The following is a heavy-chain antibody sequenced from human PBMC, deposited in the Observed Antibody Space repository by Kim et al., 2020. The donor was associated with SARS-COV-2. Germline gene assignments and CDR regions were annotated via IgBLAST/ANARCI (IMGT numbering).Heavy chain of an antibody. V-gene: IGHV1-69*13. CDR1: GGTFSSYA. CDR3: ARKYCSGGSCYPFEYGMDV. CDR2: IIPIFGTA. Sequence: SVKVSCKASGGTFSSYAISWVRQAPGQGLEWMGGIIPIFGTANYAQKFQGRVTITADESTSTAYMELSSLRSEDTAVYYCARKYCSGGSCYPFEYGMDVWGQGTTVTVSS. D-gene: IGHD2-15*01. J-gene: IGHJ6*02.